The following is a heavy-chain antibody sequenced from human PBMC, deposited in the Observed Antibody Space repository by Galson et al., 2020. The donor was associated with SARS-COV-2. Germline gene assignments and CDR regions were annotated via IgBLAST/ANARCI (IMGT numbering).Heavy chain of an antibody. CDR1: GYTFSGYY. Sequence: ASVKVSCKASGYTFSGYYVYWVRQAPGQGLEWMGLVNPYNGDTNYAQKFQGRVTMTSDTSTSTAYMELSGLRPDDTAIYFCARDRGRLGVLDYWGQGTLVTVSS. V-gene: IGHV1-2*02. D-gene: IGHD1-26*01. CDR2: VNPYNGDT. J-gene: IGHJ4*02. CDR3: ARDRGRLGVLDY.